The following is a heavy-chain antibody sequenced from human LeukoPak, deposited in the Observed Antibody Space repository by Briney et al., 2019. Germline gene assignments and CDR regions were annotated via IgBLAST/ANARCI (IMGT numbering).Heavy chain of an antibody. V-gene: IGHV3-23*01. CDR3: AKDNGVPAAMGDFDY. Sequence: PGGSLRLPCAASGFTFSSYAMSWVRQAPGKGLEWVSAISGSGGSTYYADSVKGRFTISRDNSKNTLYLQMNSLRAEDTAVYYCAKDNGVPAAMGDFDYWGQGTLVTVSS. CDR1: GFTFSSYA. CDR2: ISGSGGST. D-gene: IGHD2-2*01. J-gene: IGHJ4*02.